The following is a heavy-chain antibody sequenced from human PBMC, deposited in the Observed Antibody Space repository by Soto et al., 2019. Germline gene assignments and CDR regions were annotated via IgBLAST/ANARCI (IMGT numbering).Heavy chain of an antibody. J-gene: IGHJ5*02. V-gene: IGHV4-59*08. CDR3: ARVLLSNWSDP. CDR1: GGSISDFS. CDR2: IYYTGST. D-gene: IGHD3-10*01. Sequence: SETLSLTCTVSGGSISDFSWSWIRQPPGKGLEWIGYIYYTGSTNYSPSLRSRVTISLDTSRNQVSLKLSSVTAADTAMYYCARVLLSNWSDPWGQGTLVTVSS.